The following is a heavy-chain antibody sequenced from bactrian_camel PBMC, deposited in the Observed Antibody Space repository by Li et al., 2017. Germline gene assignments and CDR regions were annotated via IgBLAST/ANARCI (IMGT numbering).Heavy chain of an antibody. V-gene: IGHV3S1*01. J-gene: IGHJ4*01. D-gene: IGHD3*01. CDR1: GFTFSMHW. CDR2: INSDGVTT. Sequence: HVQLVESGGGLIMPGGSLRLSCTASGFTFSMHWMYWVRQAPGEGLEWVSAINSDGVTTNYADSVKGRFTISRDNAKNTVYLQMGNLNAEDTAEYYCVRGIATARPPVWCQGTQVTVS.